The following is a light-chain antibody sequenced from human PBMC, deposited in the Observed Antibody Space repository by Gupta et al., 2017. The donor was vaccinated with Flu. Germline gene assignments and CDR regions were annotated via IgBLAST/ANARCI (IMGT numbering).Light chain of an antibody. CDR2: DAS. V-gene: IGKV3-11*01. CDR3: QQRCNWPRT. J-gene: IGKJ2*01. CDR1: QKIANY. Sequence: GERATLSCRASQKIANYLAWYQHKPGQAPRLLVYDASKRATGIPARFSGSGSGTDFTLTISNLEPGDFAVYFCQQRCNWPRTCGQGTKLDIK.